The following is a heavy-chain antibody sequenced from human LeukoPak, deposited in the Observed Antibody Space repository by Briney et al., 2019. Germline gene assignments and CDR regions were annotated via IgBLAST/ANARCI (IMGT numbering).Heavy chain of an antibody. V-gene: IGHV4-34*01. CDR2: INHSGST. CDR1: GGPFSGYY. J-gene: IGHJ4*02. CDR3: ARGSPITIRYFDWLLKYYFDY. D-gene: IGHD3-9*01. Sequence: SETLSLTCAVYGGPFSGYYWSWIRQPPGKGLEWIGEINHSGSTNYNPSLKSRVTISVDTSKNQFSLKLSSVTAADTAVYYCARGSPITIRYFDWLLKYYFDYWGQGTLVTVSS.